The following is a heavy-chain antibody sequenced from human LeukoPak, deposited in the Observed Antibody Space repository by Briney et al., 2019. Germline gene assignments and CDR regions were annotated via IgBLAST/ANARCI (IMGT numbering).Heavy chain of an antibody. J-gene: IGHJ5*02. CDR2: GST. CDR1: GDSISSYY. D-gene: IGHD6-13*01. V-gene: IGHV4-59*01. Sequence: SETLSLTCTVSGDSISSYYWSWIRQPTGKGLEWVGGSTDYNPSLKSRVTISVDTSKNQFSLKLSSVTAADTAVYYCARDHKIFGQQLMYNWFDPWGQGTLVTVSS. CDR3: ARDHKIFGQQLMYNWFDP.